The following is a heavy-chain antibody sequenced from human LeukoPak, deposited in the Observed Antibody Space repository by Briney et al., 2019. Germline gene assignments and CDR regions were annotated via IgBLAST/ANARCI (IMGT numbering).Heavy chain of an antibody. J-gene: IGHJ4*02. V-gene: IGHV3-48*01. Sequence: PGGSLRLSCAASAFTFSDYSMNWVRQAPGKGLVWISYISGRSSTIYYADSVRGRFTISRDNAKNSMYLQMNSLRAEKTAVYYCARDRLTSGSYFFDYWGQGTLVTVSS. CDR2: ISGRSSTI. D-gene: IGHD1-26*01. CDR1: AFTFSDYS. CDR3: ARDRLTSGSYFFDY.